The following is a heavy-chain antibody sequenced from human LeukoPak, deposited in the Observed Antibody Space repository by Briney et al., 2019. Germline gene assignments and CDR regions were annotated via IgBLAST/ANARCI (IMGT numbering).Heavy chain of an antibody. J-gene: IGHJ4*02. Sequence: PGGSLRLSCTASGFTFNTHAMSWVRQAPGKGLEWVSEIIGSGYNTFYADSVKGRFTISRDNSKNTLYLQMNSLRAEDTAVYYCANGLLSSNFDYWGQGTLVTVSS. CDR3: ANGLLSSNFDY. V-gene: IGHV3-23*01. D-gene: IGHD2-15*01. CDR1: GFTFNTHA. CDR2: IIGSGYNT.